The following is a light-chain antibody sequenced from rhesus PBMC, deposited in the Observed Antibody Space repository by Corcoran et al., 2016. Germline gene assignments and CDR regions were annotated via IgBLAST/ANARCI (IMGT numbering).Light chain of an antibody. CDR1: QDISTY. CDR3: QRYNSAPFT. CDR2: FAS. V-gene: IGKV1-37*01. J-gene: IGKJ2*01. Sequence: DTQMTQSPSSLSASVGDTVTITCRASQDISTYLAWFQQKPGKAPRPLINFASKVAVGVPSRFSGSGSGTEFTLTISSLQPEDFAAYYCQRYNSAPFTFGQGTKVEIK.